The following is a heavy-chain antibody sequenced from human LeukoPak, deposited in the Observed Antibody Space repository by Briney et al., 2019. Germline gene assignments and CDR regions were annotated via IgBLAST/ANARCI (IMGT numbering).Heavy chain of an antibody. CDR1: GFTFSSYE. Sequence: PGGSLRLSCAASGFTFSSYEMNWVRQAPGKGLEWVSYISSSGSTIYYADSVKGRFTISRDNAKNSLYLQMNSLRAEDTAVYYCARDVVDGSGSYDALDPWGQGTLVTVSS. V-gene: IGHV3-48*03. J-gene: IGHJ5*02. CDR2: ISSSGSTI. D-gene: IGHD3-10*01. CDR3: ARDVVDGSGSYDALDP.